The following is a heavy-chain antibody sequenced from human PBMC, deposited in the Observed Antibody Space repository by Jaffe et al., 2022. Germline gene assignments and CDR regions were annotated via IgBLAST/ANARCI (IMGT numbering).Heavy chain of an antibody. J-gene: IGHJ3*02. CDR1: GGSISSGSYY. CDR3: ARVPPSLPVIRSPWPAFDI. CDR2: IYTSGST. V-gene: IGHV4-61*02. D-gene: IGHD3-16*01. Sequence: QVQLQESGPGLVKPSQTLSLTCTVSGGSISSGSYYWSWIRQPAGKGLEWIGRIYTSGSTNYNPSLKSRVTISVDTSKNQFSLKLSSVTAADTAVYYCARVPPSLPVIRSPWPAFDIWGQGTMVTVSS.